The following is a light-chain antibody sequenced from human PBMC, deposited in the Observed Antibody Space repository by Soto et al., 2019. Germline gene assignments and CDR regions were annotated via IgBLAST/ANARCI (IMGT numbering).Light chain of an antibody. J-gene: IGKJ1*01. Sequence: DIQMTQSPSTLSRSVGDRVTITCRASQTISSWLAWYQQKPGKAPKLLIYKASTLKSGVPSRFSDSGSGTEFTLTISSLQPDDFATYYCQHYNSYSEAFGQGTKVDIK. CDR1: QTISSW. CDR2: KAS. CDR3: QHYNSYSEA. V-gene: IGKV1-5*03.